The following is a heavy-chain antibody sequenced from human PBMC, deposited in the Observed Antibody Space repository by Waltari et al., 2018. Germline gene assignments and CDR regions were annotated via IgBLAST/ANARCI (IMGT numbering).Heavy chain of an antibody. D-gene: IGHD3-22*01. CDR3: ARHYYDSSGYPRDAFDI. J-gene: IGHJ3*02. V-gene: IGHV1-2*02. Sequence: QVQLVQSGAEVKKPGASVKVSCKASGSTFTGYYMHWLRQVPGQGLEWMGWINPNSGGTNYAQKFQGRVTMTRDTSISTAYMELSRLRSDDTAVYYCARHYYDSSGYPRDAFDIWGQGTMVTVSS. CDR2: INPNSGGT. CDR1: GSTFTGYY.